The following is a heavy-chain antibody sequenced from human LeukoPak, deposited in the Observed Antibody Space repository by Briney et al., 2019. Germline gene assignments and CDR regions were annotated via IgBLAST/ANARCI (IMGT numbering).Heavy chain of an antibody. V-gene: IGHV3-23*01. CDR1: GFTFSSIA. CDR2: ITGSGDRT. D-gene: IGHD1-26*01. J-gene: IGHJ4*02. CDR3: ARGSGSYYFDY. Sequence: GGSLRLSCAASGFTFSSIAMSWVRQAPGKGLEWVSVITGSGDRTYYADSVKGRFTISRDNSKNSLYLQMNSLRAEDTAVYYCARGSGSYYFDYWGQGTLVTVSS.